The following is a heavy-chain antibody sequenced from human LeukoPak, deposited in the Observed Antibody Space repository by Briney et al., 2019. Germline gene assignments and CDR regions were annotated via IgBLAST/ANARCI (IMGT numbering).Heavy chain of an antibody. D-gene: IGHD6-25*01. CDR2: ITVYNGNT. CDR1: GYTFNSYV. V-gene: IGHV1-18*04. CDR3: ARGHVAATFRGAFDM. Sequence: ASVKVSCKTSGYTFNSYVMNWVRQAPGQGLEWMEWITVYNGNTNYARNVQDRITLTTDTSTSTVYMELRSLTSDDTGVYYCARGHVAATFRGAFDMWGQGTMVTVSS. J-gene: IGHJ3*02.